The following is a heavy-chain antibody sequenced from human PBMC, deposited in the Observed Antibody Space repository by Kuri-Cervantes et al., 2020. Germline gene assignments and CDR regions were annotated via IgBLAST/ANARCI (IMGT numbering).Heavy chain of an antibody. V-gene: IGHV3-30*18. CDR3: AKGDTAMAFLVDY. J-gene: IGHJ4*02. Sequence: GESLKISCAASGFTVSSNYMSWVRQAPGKGLEWVAVISYDGSNKYYADSVKGRFTISRDNSKNTLYLQMNSLRAEDTAVYYCAKGDTAMAFLVDYWGQGTLVTVSS. CDR1: GFTVSSNY. D-gene: IGHD5-18*01. CDR2: ISYDGSNK.